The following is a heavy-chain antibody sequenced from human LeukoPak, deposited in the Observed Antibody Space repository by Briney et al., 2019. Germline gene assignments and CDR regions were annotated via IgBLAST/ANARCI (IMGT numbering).Heavy chain of an antibody. CDR2: ISSSGGYT. CDR1: GFTFSDYY. J-gene: IGHJ4*02. CDR3: AREWFGELTVSYFDY. V-gene: IGHV3-11*05. Sequence: GGSLRLSCAVSGFTFSDYYMSWIRQAPGKGLDWVSYISSSGGYTNYADSVKGRFTISRDNAKNSLYLQMDSLRAEDTAVYYCAREWFGELTVSYFDYWGQGTLVTVSS. D-gene: IGHD3-10*01.